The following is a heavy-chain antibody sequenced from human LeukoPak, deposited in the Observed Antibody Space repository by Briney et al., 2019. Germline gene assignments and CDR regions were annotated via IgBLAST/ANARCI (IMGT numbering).Heavy chain of an antibody. Sequence: PGGSLRLSCAASGSTFSRRWMDWVRQAPGKGLEWVANIKEDGSVKQYVDSVKGRFTISRDNAKNSLYLQMNSLRAEDTAVYYCARDRGGSYSAIDYWGQGTLVTVSS. V-gene: IGHV3-7*01. CDR2: IKEDGSVK. CDR3: ARDRGGSYSAIDY. CDR1: GSTFSRRW. J-gene: IGHJ4*02. D-gene: IGHD1-26*01.